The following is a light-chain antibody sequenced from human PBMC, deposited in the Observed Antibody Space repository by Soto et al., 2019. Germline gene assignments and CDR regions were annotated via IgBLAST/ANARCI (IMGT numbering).Light chain of an antibody. CDR3: QQSYRTPPGT. CDR1: QSISNH. J-gene: IGKJ1*01. CDR2: ATS. V-gene: IGKV1-39*01. Sequence: DIQMTQSPSSLSASVQDRVIIXXRASQSISNHLIWYQQKPGKAPKLVXYATSSLQSGVPSRFSGSGSGTDFTLTVSSLQPEDFATYYRQQSYRTPPGTFGQGTKVHI.